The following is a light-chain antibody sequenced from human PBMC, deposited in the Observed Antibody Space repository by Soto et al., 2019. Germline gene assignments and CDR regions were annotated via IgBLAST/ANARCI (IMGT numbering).Light chain of an antibody. V-gene: IGKV3-15*01. J-gene: IGKJ1*01. CDR1: QSVSSD. CDR2: GAS. CDR3: QQYNDWPRT. Sequence: EIVMTQSPATVSVSPGERASLSCRGSQSVSSDLAWYQQKPGQAPRLLIYGASTRATGISARFSGSGSGTEFTLTISSLQSEDFAVYYCQQYNDWPRTFGQGTKVDIK.